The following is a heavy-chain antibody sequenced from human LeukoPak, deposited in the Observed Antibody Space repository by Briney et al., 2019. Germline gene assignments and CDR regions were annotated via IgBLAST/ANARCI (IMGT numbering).Heavy chain of an antibody. J-gene: IGHJ4*02. CDR1: GFTFSNYG. D-gene: IGHD3-10*01. V-gene: IGHV3-33*01. CDR2: IWYDGSNE. Sequence: GGSLRLSCAASGFTFSNYGMHWVRQAPGKGLEWVAVIWYDGSNEYYTDSVKGRFTISRDNPKNTLSLQMNSLRAEDTAVYYCARYYGSGSVGGFDYWGQGTLVTVSS. CDR3: ARYYGSGSVGGFDY.